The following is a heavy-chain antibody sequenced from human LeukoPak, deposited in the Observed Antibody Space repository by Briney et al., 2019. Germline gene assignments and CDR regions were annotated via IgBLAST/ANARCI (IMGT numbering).Heavy chain of an antibody. CDR2: ISAYNGNT. D-gene: IGHD3-22*01. CDR3: ARATYYYDSSGYYHPGYFDY. J-gene: IGHJ4*02. V-gene: IGHV1-18*01. CDR1: GYTFTSYG. Sequence: GALVKVSCKASGYTFTSYGISWVRQAPGQGLEWMGWISAYNGNTNYAQKLQGRVTMTTDTSTSTAYMELRSLRSDDTAVYYCARATYYYDSSGYYHPGYFDYWGQGTLVIVSS.